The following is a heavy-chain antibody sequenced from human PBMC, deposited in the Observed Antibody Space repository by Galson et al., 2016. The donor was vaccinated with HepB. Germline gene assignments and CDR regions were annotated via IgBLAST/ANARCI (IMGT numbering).Heavy chain of an antibody. J-gene: IGHJ4*02. Sequence: SLRLSCAASGFTLSTYALHWARQAPGKGLVWVSRISTDGRTANQADSVKGRFTISRENARNTVYLQMNSLTAEDTAVYYCGAFRGDSSGYGEYWSQGTLVTVSS. CDR2: ISTDGRTA. D-gene: IGHD5-18*01. CDR1: GFTLSTYA. V-gene: IGHV3-74*01. CDR3: GAFRGDSSGYGEY.